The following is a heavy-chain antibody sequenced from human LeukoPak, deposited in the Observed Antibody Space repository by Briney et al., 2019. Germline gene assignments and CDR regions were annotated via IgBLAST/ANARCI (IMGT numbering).Heavy chain of an antibody. Sequence: GGSLRLSCVASGFSFSSYWMSWVRQTPGKGLEWVANIKQEGSARYYVDSVTGRFTISRDNAMNSLYLQMNSLRVEDTAVYYCAKDGGSDPDSFDIWGQGTMVTVSS. CDR2: IKQEGSAR. CDR1: GFSFSSYW. V-gene: IGHV3-7*01. J-gene: IGHJ3*02. CDR3: AKDGGSDPDSFDI. D-gene: IGHD2-15*01.